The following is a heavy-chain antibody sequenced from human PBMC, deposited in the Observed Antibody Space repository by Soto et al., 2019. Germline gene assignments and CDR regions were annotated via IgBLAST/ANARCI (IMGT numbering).Heavy chain of an antibody. CDR1: GYSFTSSW. J-gene: IGHJ4*02. CDR3: ARQFRIAVAGTLVGY. CDR2: IYPGYSDI. Sequence: PGESLKISCKASGYSFTSSWIAWVRQMPGKGLELMGIIYPGYSDIRYSPSFQGQVTISADKSINTAYLQWSSLKASDSAIYYCARQFRIAVAGTLVGYWGPGTLVTVSS. V-gene: IGHV5-51*01. D-gene: IGHD6-19*01.